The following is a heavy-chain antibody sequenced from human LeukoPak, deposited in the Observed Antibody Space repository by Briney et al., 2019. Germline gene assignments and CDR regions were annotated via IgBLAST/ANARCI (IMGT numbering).Heavy chain of an antibody. CDR1: GFTFSSYA. D-gene: IGHD4-17*01. CDR3: VKEPSPVYGDYVFDY. Sequence: GGSLRLSCAASGFTFSSYAMHWVRQAPGKGLEWVAVISYDGSNKYYADSVKGRFTISRDNSKNTLYLQMNSLRAEDTAVYYCVKEPSPVYGDYVFDYWGQGTLVTVSS. V-gene: IGHV3-30-3*01. CDR2: ISYDGSNK. J-gene: IGHJ4*02.